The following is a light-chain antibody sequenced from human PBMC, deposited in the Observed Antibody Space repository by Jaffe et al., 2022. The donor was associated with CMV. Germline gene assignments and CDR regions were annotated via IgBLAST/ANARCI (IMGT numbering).Light chain of an antibody. J-gene: IGKJ1*01. V-gene: IGKV4-1*01. CDR3: QQCYATPPT. CDR2: WAS. Sequence: DIVMTQSPDSLAVSLGERATINCKSSQSVLYSSNNKNYLSWYQQKPGQPPKLLISWASTRESGVPDRFSGSGSGTDFTLTISSLQAEDVAVYYCQQCYATPPTFGQGTKVEIK. CDR1: QSVLYSSNNKNY.